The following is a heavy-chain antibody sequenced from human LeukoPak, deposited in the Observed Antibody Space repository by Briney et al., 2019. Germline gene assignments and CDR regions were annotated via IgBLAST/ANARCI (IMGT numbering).Heavy chain of an antibody. J-gene: IGHJ4*02. CDR3: ARASTHVEMATSNYFDY. CDR2: INHSGST. V-gene: IGHV4-34*01. Sequence: PSETLSLTCAVYGGSFSGYYWSWIRQPPGKGLEWIGEINHSGSTNYNPSLKSQVTISVDTSKNQFSLKLSSVTAADTAVYYCARASTHVEMATSNYFDYWGQGTLVTVSS. D-gene: IGHD5-24*01. CDR1: GGSFSGYY.